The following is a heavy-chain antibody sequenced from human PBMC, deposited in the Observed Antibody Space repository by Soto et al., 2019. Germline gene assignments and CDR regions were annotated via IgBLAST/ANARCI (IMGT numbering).Heavy chain of an antibody. J-gene: IGHJ4*02. CDR3: ARAPRGGVIIVITSAQIDY. CDR1: GFDFTDHY. D-gene: IGHD3-10*01. V-gene: IGHV1-46*01. Sequence: QVQLVQSGAEVKKPGASVKVSCKASGFDFTDHYIHWVRQTPGQGLEWMGIISPDGGSTRYSQKFQARITMTRDTSTSTVYMELSRLRSEDTAIYYCARAPRGGVIIVITSAQIDYWGQGTLVTVSS. CDR2: ISPDGGST.